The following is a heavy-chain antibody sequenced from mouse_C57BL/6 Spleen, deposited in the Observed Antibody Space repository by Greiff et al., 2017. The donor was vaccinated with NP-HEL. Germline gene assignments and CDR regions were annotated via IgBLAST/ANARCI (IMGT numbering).Heavy chain of an antibody. CDR2: IDPSDSYT. Sequence: QVQLQQPGAELVKPGASVKLSCKASGYTFTSYWMQWVKQRPGQGLEWIGEIDPSDSYTNYNQKFKGKATLTVDTSSSTAYMQLSSLTSEDSAVYYGATSFITTVVAPDYWGQGTTLTVSS. CDR3: ATSFITTVVAPDY. V-gene: IGHV1-50*01. J-gene: IGHJ2*01. D-gene: IGHD1-1*01. CDR1: GYTFTSYW.